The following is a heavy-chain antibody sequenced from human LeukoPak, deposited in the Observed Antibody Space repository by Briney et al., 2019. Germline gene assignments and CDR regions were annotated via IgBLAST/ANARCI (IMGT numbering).Heavy chain of an antibody. CDR2: INPKRGGT. CDR1: GYTFAAYH. Sequence: GASVKVSCKASGYTFAAYHIHWLRQAPGQGLEWMGWINPKRGGTKYAQMFQGRVTMTRDTSITTAYMELSRLTYDDTAIYYCARGKNYCSSTSCYYFDYWGQGTLVTVSS. CDR3: ARGKNYCSSTSCYYFDY. J-gene: IGHJ4*02. V-gene: IGHV1-2*02. D-gene: IGHD2-2*01.